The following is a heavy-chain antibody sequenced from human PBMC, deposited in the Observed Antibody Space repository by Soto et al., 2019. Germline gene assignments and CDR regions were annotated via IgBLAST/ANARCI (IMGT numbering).Heavy chain of an antibody. D-gene: IGHD6-13*01. Sequence: EVQVVETGGGLIQPGGSLRLSCAASGFSVGSNYMSWVRQAPGKGLQLVSIIHSGGNTFYADSVRGRFTISRDDSKNTLFLQMNSLRAEDTAVYYCTRAGTSSSWNYFDYWGQGTLVTVSA. CDR3: TRAGTSSSWNYFDY. CDR1: GFSVGSNY. CDR2: IHSGGNT. J-gene: IGHJ4*02. V-gene: IGHV3-53*02.